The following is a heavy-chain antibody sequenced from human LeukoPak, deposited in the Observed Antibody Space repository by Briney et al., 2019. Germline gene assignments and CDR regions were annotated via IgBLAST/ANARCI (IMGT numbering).Heavy chain of an antibody. CDR1: GGTFSSYA. Sequence: SVKVSCKASGGTFSSYAISWVRQALGKGLKWLGGIIPIFGTANYAQKFQGRVTITADESTSTAYMELSSLRSEDTAVYYCACTIFGVVTQFDYWGQGTLVTVSS. D-gene: IGHD3-3*01. J-gene: IGHJ4*02. CDR2: IIPIFGTA. CDR3: ACTIFGVVTQFDY. V-gene: IGHV1-69*13.